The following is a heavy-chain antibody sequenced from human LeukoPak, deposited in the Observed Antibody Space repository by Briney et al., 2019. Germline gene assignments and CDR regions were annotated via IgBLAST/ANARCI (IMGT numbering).Heavy chain of an antibody. D-gene: IGHD3-10*01. CDR1: GGSFSGYY. CDR2: INHSGST. CDR3: ARGRGSDPYYMDV. V-gene: IGHV4-34*01. Sequence: PSETLSLTCAVYGGSFSGYYWSWIRQPPGKGLEWIGEINHSGSTNYNPSLKSRVTISVDTSKNQFSLKLSSVTAADTAVYYCARGRGSDPYYMDVWGKGTTVTVSS. J-gene: IGHJ6*03.